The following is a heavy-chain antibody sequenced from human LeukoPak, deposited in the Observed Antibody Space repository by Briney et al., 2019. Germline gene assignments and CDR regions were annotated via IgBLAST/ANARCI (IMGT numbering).Heavy chain of an antibody. Sequence: GGSLRLSCAASGFTISGSWMHWVRQVPGEGLVWVARMNSAGININYADSVKGRFTISRDNVTNTLHLQMNSLSIEDTAVYFCIREVQVRASASLGLWGRGTLVTVS. V-gene: IGHV3-74*01. CDR3: IREVQVRASASLGL. CDR2: MNSAGINI. J-gene: IGHJ4*01. D-gene: IGHD1-1*01. CDR1: GFTISGSW.